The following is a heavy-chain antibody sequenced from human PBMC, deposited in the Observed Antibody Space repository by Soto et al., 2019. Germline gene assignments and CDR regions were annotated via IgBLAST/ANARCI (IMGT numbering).Heavy chain of an antibody. CDR1: GFTFSSHD. Sequence: GGSLRLSCAASGFTFSSHDMHWVRQATGKGLEWVSAIGTAGDTYYPGSVKGRFTISRENAKNSLYLQMNSLRAGDTAVYYCARAGSASCSGGSCYLYYYGMDVWGQGTTVTVSS. V-gene: IGHV3-13*01. J-gene: IGHJ6*02. CDR3: ARAGSASCSGGSCYLYYYGMDV. CDR2: IGTAGDT. D-gene: IGHD2-15*01.